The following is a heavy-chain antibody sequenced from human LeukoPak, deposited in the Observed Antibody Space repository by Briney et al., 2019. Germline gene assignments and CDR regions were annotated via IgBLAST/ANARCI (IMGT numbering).Heavy chain of an antibody. CDR1: GYTFTSYD. V-gene: IGHV1-69*05. Sequence: GASVKVSCKASGYTFTSYDINWVRQATGQGLEWMGRIIPIFGTANYAQKFQGRVTITTDESTSTAYMELSSLRSEDTAVYYCAGGPPSWYFDYWGQGTLVTVSS. D-gene: IGHD3-10*01. CDR3: AGGPPSWYFDY. J-gene: IGHJ4*02. CDR2: IIPIFGTA.